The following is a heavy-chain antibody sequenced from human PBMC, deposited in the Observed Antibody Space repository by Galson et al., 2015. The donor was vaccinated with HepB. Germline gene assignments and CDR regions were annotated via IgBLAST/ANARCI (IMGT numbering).Heavy chain of an antibody. D-gene: IGHD6-6*01. J-gene: IGHJ3*01. CDR2: IKEDGSEK. CDR3: AREYRSSGDVFDF. Sequence: SLRLSCAASGFTFSSYRMSWVRQGPGKGLEWVANIKEDGSEKYYVDSVKGRFTISRDNAKNSLNLQMNSLRAEDTAVYYCAREYRSSGDVFDFWGQGTMVSVSS. V-gene: IGHV3-7*01. CDR1: GFTFSSYR.